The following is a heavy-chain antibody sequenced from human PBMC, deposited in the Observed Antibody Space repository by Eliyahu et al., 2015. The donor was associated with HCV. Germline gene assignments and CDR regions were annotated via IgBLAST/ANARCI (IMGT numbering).Heavy chain of an antibody. Sequence: QVQLQESGPGLVKPSETLSLTCTVSGGSISSYYWSWIRQPPGKGLEWIGYIYYSGSTNYNPSLKSRVTISVDTSKNQFSLKLSSVTAADTAVYYCARAPGGAAGTAVFDYWGQGTLVTVSS. CDR3: ARAPGGAAGTAVFDY. D-gene: IGHD6-13*01. CDR1: GGSISSYY. J-gene: IGHJ4*02. CDR2: IYYSGST. V-gene: IGHV4-59*01.